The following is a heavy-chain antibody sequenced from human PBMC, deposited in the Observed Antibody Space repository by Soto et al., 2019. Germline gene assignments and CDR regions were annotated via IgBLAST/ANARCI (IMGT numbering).Heavy chain of an antibody. CDR2: ISSSGRST. J-gene: IGHJ4*02. D-gene: IGHD2-15*01. Sequence: EVQLLQSGGGLVQPGESLKLSCAASGFSFSTFAMTWVRQAPGKGLEWVSGISSSGRSTYYADSVKGRFTISRDNSKNKLFLEMDSLRDEDTAVYYWGKDVYCSGSSCFSAIGFWGQGILVTVSS. V-gene: IGHV3-23*01. CDR3: GKDVYCSGSSCFSAIGF. CDR1: GFSFSTFA.